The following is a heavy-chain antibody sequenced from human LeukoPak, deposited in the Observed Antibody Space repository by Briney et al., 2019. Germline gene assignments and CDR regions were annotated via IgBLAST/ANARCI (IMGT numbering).Heavy chain of an antibody. CDR3: ASATVTTYDFYYYMDV. CDR1: GFTFSSYW. D-gene: IGHD4-11*01. V-gene: IGHV3-74*03. J-gene: IGHJ6*03. Sequence: PGGSLRLSCAAPGFTFSSYWMHWVRQGPGKGLGWVSRINTDGSGTMYADSVKGGFTISTDNAKNTLYLQMNSLRADGTAVYYCASATVTTYDFYYYMDVWGKGTTVTVSS. CDR2: INTDGSGT.